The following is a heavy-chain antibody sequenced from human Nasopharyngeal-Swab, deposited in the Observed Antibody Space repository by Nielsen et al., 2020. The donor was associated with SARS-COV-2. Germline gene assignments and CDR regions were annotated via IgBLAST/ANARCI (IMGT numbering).Heavy chain of an antibody. CDR3: ARHWSDPGNWFDP. J-gene: IGHJ5*02. V-gene: IGHV5-10-1*01. CDR1: GYSFTNYW. Sequence: GESLKISCKGSGYSFTNYWISWVRQMPGKGLEWMGRIDPSDSYTNYSPSFQGHVTISADKSISTAYLQWSSLKASDTAMYYCARHWSDPGNWFDPWAREPWSPSPQ. CDR2: IDPSDSYT.